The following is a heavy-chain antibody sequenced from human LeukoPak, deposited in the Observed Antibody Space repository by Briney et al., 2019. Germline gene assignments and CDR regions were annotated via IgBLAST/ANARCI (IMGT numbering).Heavy chain of an antibody. Sequence: PSETLSLTCTVSGGSISSGGYYWSWIRQHPGKGLEWIGYIYYSGSTYYNPSLKSRVTISVDTSKNQFSLKLSSVTAADTAVYYCARDANGSGSSGYYFDYWGQGTLVTVSS. J-gene: IGHJ4*02. CDR3: ARDANGSGSSGYYFDY. V-gene: IGHV4-31*03. CDR2: IYYSGST. CDR1: GGSISSGGYY. D-gene: IGHD3-10*01.